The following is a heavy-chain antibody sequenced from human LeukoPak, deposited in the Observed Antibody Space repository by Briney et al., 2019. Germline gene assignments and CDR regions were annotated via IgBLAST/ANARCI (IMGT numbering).Heavy chain of an antibody. Sequence: AETLSLTCTVSVASLSRGSYFCGWIRQPPGKGLEWIGSMYHSGTSYYNPSLRGRVTISKDTSKNQLSLKLTSVTAADTAVYYCARLGRAGYCSGARCYNWGQGTLVTVSS. D-gene: IGHD2-15*01. V-gene: IGHV4-39*01. CDR1: VASLSRGSYF. J-gene: IGHJ4*02. CDR2: MYHSGTS. CDR3: ARLGRAGYCSGARCYN.